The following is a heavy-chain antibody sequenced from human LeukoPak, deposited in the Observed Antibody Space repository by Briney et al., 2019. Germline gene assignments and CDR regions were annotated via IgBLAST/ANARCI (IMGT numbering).Heavy chain of an antibody. D-gene: IGHD3-10*01. CDR2: IIPIFGTA. CDR3: ARDLSGSYYNGVNWFDP. J-gene: IGHJ5*02. Sequence: SVKVSCKASGGTFSSYAISWVRQAPGQGLEWMGGIIPIFGTANYAQKFQGRVTITADESTSTAYMELSSLRSEDTAMYYCARDLSGSYYNGVNWFDPWGQGTLVTVPS. V-gene: IGHV1-69*13. CDR1: GGTFSSYA.